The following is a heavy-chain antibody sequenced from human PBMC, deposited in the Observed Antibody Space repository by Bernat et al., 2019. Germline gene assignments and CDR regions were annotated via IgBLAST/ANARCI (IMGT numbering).Heavy chain of an antibody. CDR2: IKRDGTEI. Sequence: EVQVVESGGGLVQPGGSLRLSCAVSGFIFSNYWMTWVRQAPGKGLEWVANIKRDGTEIYYVDSVKGRFTVSRDSAKNSLYLQMNSLRAEDTAVYYCARGAGTLDYLGQGTLVTVSS. J-gene: IGHJ4*02. D-gene: IGHD1-7*01. CDR1: GFIFSNYW. CDR3: ARGAGTLDY. V-gene: IGHV3-7*01.